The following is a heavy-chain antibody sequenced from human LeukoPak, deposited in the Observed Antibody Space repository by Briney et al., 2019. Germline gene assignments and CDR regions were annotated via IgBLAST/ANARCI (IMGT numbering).Heavy chain of an antibody. CDR1: GYTFTGYY. V-gene: IGHV1-2*02. J-gene: IGHJ4*02. D-gene: IGHD2-21*02. Sequence: ASVKVSCKASGYTFTGYYMHWVRQAPGQGLEWMGWINPNSGGTNYAQKFQGRVTMTRDTSISTAYMELSRLRSDDTAVYYCARDIFPYCGGDCYVDYWGQGTLVNVSS. CDR2: INPNSGGT. CDR3: ARDIFPYCGGDCYVDY.